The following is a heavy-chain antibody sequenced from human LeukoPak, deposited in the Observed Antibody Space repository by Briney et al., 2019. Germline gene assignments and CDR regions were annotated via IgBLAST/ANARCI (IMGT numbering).Heavy chain of an antibody. V-gene: IGHV3-66*01. CDR3: ARETYCISTSCQKGNAFDI. D-gene: IGHD2-2*01. Sequence: GGSLRLSCAASGFTVSSNYMSWVRQAPGKGLEWVSVIYSGGSTYYADSVKGRFTISRDNAKNSLYLQMHSLRAEDTAVYYCARETYCISTSCQKGNAFDIWGQGTMVTVSS. J-gene: IGHJ3*02. CDR1: GFTVSSNY. CDR2: IYSGGST.